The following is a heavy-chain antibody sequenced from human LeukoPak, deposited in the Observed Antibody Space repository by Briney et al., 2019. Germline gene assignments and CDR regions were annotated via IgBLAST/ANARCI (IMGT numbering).Heavy chain of an antibody. CDR3: ARDPYTSSNYFDY. J-gene: IGHJ4*02. V-gene: IGHV3-48*01. CDR1: GFTFSSYS. Sequence: SGGSLRLSCAASGFTFSSYSMNWVRQAPGKGLEWVSYISNTGSTIYYVDSVRGRFTISRDNAKNSLYLQMNSLRAEDTAVYYCARDPYTSSNYFDYWGQGTLVTVSS. CDR2: ISNTGSTI. D-gene: IGHD6-6*01.